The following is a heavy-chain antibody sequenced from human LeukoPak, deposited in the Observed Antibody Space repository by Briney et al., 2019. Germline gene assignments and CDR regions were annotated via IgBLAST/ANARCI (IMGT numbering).Heavy chain of an antibody. D-gene: IGHD3-10*01. CDR1: GGSISSYY. J-gene: IGHJ3*02. CDR2: IFTSGST. Sequence: SETLSLTCTVAGGSISSYYWSWIRQPAGKGLEWIGRIFTSGSTNYNPSLKSRVTMSVDTSKNQFSLKLNSVTAADTAVYYCAKSNGYGLVDIWGQGTMVTVSS. CDR3: AKSNGYGLVDI. V-gene: IGHV4-4*07.